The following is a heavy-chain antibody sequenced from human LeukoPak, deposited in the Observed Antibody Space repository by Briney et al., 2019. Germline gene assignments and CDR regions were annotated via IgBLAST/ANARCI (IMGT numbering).Heavy chain of an antibody. Sequence: PGGSLRLSRAASGFTFSSYAMSWVRQAPGKGLEWVSTISASAGSTYYADSVKGRFTVSRDNSKNTLYLQMNSLRAEDTAVYYCARKFGGYCSSTSCQINFDYWGQGTLVTVSS. CDR3: ARKFGGYCSSTSCQINFDY. CDR1: GFTFSSYA. V-gene: IGHV3-23*01. D-gene: IGHD2-2*01. J-gene: IGHJ4*02. CDR2: ISASAGST.